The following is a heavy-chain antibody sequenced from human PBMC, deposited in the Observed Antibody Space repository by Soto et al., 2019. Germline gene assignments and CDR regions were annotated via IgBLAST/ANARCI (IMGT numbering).Heavy chain of an antibody. D-gene: IGHD6-19*01. V-gene: IGHV4-4*07. Sequence: SETLSLTCSVSGADINTYSWTWIRQPAGKGLECIGRIYTSASINYNPSLRGRVTLSVDTSTNQVSLKLASVTAADTAVYYCARDREAGYNFYYGMDVWGQGTTVTVSS. CDR1: GADINTYS. J-gene: IGHJ6*02. CDR3: ARDREAGYNFYYGMDV. CDR2: IYTSASI.